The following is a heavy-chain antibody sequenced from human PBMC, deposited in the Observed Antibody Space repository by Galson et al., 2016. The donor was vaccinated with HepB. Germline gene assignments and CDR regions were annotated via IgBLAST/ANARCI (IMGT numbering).Heavy chain of an antibody. V-gene: IGHV4-34*01. J-gene: IGHJ2*01. CDR1: GGSLSGYV. D-gene: IGHD3-10*01. CDR2: INHSGRT. Sequence: SETLSLTCAVYGGSLSGYVWSWIRQPPGKGLEWIGEINHSGRTNYNPSLKSRVTISVDTSKNQVSLKLSPVTAADTAVYYCARGGSEWYFDLWGRGTLVTVSS. CDR3: ARGGSEWYFDL.